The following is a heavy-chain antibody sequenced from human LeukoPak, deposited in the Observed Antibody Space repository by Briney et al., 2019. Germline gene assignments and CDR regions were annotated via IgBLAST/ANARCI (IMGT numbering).Heavy chain of an antibody. Sequence: GGSLRLSCTVSGFTVTSNSMSWVRQAPGKGLEWISYISSGSSTIYYADSVKGRFTISRDNAKNSLYLQMNSLRAEDTAVYYCARDSLSYGSGSYNYFDYWGQGTLVTVSS. CDR2: ISSGSSTI. CDR3: ARDSLSYGSGSYNYFDY. V-gene: IGHV3-48*04. J-gene: IGHJ4*02. CDR1: GFTVTSNS. D-gene: IGHD3-10*01.